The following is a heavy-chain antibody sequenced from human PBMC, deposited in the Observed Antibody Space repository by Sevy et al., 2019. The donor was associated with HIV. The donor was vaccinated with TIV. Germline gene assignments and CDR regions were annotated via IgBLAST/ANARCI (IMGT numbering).Heavy chain of an antibody. D-gene: IGHD3-22*01. J-gene: IGHJ4*02. Sequence: GGSLRLSCAASGFTFSTYAMYWVRQAPGKGLEWAAVISDDGNNKDYADSVKGRFTVSRDNSKNTLYLQMNSLRADDTAVYYCAGHSYDSTGYYFPLDYWGQGTLVTVSS. CDR2: ISDDGNNK. V-gene: IGHV3-30*04. CDR1: GFTFSTYA. CDR3: AGHSYDSTGYYFPLDY.